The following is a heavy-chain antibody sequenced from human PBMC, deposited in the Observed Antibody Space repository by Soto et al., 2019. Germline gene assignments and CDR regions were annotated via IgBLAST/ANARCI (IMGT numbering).Heavy chain of an antibody. CDR1: GRSISSGGYS. Sequence: SETLSLTCAVSGRSISSGGYSWSWIRQPPGKGLEWIGYIYHSGSTYYNPSLKSRVTISVDRSKNQFSPKLSSVTAADTAVYYCARVPDYGDPYYYYYGMDVWGQGTTVTVS. CDR2: IYHSGST. D-gene: IGHD4-17*01. V-gene: IGHV4-30-2*01. J-gene: IGHJ6*02. CDR3: ARVPDYGDPYYYYYGMDV.